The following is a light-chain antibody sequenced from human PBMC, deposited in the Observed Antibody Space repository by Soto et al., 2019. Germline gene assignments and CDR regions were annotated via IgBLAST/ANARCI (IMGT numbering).Light chain of an antibody. CDR3: QQYNSL. Sequence: DVRLTQSPSFLSASVGDTVVITCRASQGVGISLAWYQQKPGKAPRLLISEASTLPSGVPSRFSGSGSGTEFPLTISSLQPDDFAIYYCQQYNSLFGQGTKVEIK. J-gene: IGKJ1*01. CDR2: EAS. CDR1: QGVGIS. V-gene: IGKV1-9*01.